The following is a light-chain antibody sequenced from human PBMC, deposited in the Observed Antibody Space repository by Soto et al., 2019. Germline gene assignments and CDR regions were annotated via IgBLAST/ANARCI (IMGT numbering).Light chain of an antibody. J-gene: IGKJ4*01. CDR1: HDVSRN. V-gene: IGKV1-33*01. CDR3: QQYNSMLS. CDR2: DAS. Sequence: DIQMTQSPSSLSASEGDRVTITCQSSHDVSRNLNWFQQKPGEAPQLLIYDASNLERGVPSRFRGSGSGKDFTPTISSLQPEDVATYYCQQYNSMLSFGGGTDVEIK.